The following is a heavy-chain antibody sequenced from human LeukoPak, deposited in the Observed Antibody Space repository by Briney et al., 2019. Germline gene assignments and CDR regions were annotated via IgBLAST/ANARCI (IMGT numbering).Heavy chain of an antibody. J-gene: IGHJ5*02. CDR1: GYTFTSYD. V-gene: IGHV1-8*03. D-gene: IGHD3-3*01. CDR3: ARRRFLEWSLGGAFDP. Sequence: ASVKVSCKASGYTFTSYDINWVRQATGQGLEWMGWMNPNSGNTGYAQKFQGRVTITRNTSISTAYMELSSLRSEDTAVYYCARRRFLEWSLGGAFDPWGQGTLVTVSS. CDR2: MNPNSGNT.